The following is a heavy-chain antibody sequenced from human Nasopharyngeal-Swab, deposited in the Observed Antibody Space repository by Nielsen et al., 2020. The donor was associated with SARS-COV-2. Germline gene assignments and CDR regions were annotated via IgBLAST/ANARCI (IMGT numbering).Heavy chain of an antibody. CDR3: ARGKDFGEYYFDY. CDR1: GGSISSADYS. J-gene: IGHJ4*02. V-gene: IGHV4-30-2*06. CDR2: IYHSGST. Sequence: SQTLSLTCVVSGGSISSADYSWNWIRQSPGRGLERIGNIYHSGSTSYNPSLKSRVTISVDRSKSHFSLKMTSVTAADTAVYFCARGKDFGEYYFDYWGQGTLVTVSS. D-gene: IGHD3-10*01.